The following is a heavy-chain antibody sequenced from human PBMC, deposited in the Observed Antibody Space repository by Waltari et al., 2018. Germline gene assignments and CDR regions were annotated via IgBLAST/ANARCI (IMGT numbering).Heavy chain of an antibody. CDR3: AKGGVAANHWYFDL. D-gene: IGHD2-15*01. J-gene: IGHJ2*01. CDR2: ISASGGST. CDR1: GYTFSSYA. V-gene: IGHV3-23*01. Sequence: EVQLLESGGGLVQPGGSLRLSCTASGYTFSSYAMSWVRQAPGKGLQWVSAISASGGSTYYADSVKGRFTISRDNSKNTLYLQMNSLRAEDTAVYYCAKGGVAANHWYFDLWGRGTLVTVSS.